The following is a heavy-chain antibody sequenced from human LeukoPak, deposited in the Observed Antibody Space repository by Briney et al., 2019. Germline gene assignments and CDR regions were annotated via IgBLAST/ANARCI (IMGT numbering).Heavy chain of an antibody. CDR2: IYYSGST. Sequence: KPSETLSLTCTVSGGSISSYYWSWIRQPPGKGLEWIGYIYYSGSTNYNPSLKSRVTISVDTSKNQFSLKLSSVTAADTAVYYCASSFYGSGSSEFPVDYWGQGTLVTVSS. J-gene: IGHJ4*02. CDR1: GGSISSYY. CDR3: ASSFYGSGSSEFPVDY. D-gene: IGHD3-10*01. V-gene: IGHV4-59*01.